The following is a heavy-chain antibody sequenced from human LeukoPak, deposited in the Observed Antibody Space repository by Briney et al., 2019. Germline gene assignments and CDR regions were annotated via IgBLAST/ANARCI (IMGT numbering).Heavy chain of an antibody. D-gene: IGHD1-26*01. CDR3: ARPNWELLPPHHYYYYGMDV. V-gene: IGHV1-8*01. CDR1: GYTFTSYD. CDR2: VNPNSDNT. J-gene: IGHJ6*02. Sequence: ASVKVSCKASGYTFTSYDINWVRQATGQGLEWMGWVNPNSDNTGYAQKFQGRVTMTRNTSISTAYMELSSLRTEDTAVYYCARPNWELLPPHHYYYYGMDVWGQRTTVTVSS.